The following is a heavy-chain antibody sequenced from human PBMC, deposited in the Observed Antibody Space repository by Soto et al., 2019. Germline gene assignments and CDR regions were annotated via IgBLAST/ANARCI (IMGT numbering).Heavy chain of an antibody. Sequence: GGSLRLSCAASGFTFSNYAMHWVRQAPGKGLEWVAIVSYDGDNEYYADSVRGRFFISRDNSRNTLYLQMNSLRAEDTAVYYCARDYYRFNSGYGFSMDVWGQGTTVTVSS. CDR1: GFTFSNYA. CDR3: ARDYYRFNSGYGFSMDV. J-gene: IGHJ6*02. D-gene: IGHD5-12*01. CDR2: VSYDGDNE. V-gene: IGHV3-30*03.